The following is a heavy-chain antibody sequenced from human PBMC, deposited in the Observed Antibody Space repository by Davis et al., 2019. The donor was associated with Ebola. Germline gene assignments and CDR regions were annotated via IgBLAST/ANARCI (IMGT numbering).Heavy chain of an antibody. V-gene: IGHV4-30-4*01. CDR2: IYYSGST. Sequence: MPSETLSLTCSVSGGSISSGDYFWSWIRQPPGKGLEWIGFIYYSGSTYYNPSLKSRVTISVHTSKNQFSLKLSSVTAADTVVYYCARAPAVRYFDLNYFDYWGQGTLVTVSS. CDR1: GGSISSGDYF. J-gene: IGHJ4*02. D-gene: IGHD3-9*01. CDR3: ARAPAVRYFDLNYFDY.